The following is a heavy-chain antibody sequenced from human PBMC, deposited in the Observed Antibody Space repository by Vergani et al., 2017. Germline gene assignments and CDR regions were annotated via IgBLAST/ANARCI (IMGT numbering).Heavy chain of an antibody. CDR3: ARDLLLGDYYYYYGMDV. CDR2: IIPIFGTA. Sequence: QVQLVQSGAEVKKPGSSVKVSCKASGGTFSSYAISWVRQAPGQGLEWMGRIIPIFGTANYAQKFQGRVTITADESTSTAYMELSSLRSEDTAVYYCARDLLLGDYYYYYGMDVWGQVTTVTVSS. J-gene: IGHJ6*02. CDR1: GGTFSSYA. V-gene: IGHV1-69*13.